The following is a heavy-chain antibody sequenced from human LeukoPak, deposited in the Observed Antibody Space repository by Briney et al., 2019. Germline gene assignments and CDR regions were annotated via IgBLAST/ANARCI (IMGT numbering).Heavy chain of an antibody. J-gene: IGHJ4*02. Sequence: GGSLRLSCAASGFTFSSYAVSRARQAPGKGLEWVSAISGSGGSTYYADSVKGRFAISRDNSKNTLYLQMNSLRAEDTAVYYCAYSSGYYYGGDYWGQGTLVTVSS. CDR3: AYSSGYYYGGDY. D-gene: IGHD3-22*01. CDR2: ISGSGGST. CDR1: GFTFSSYA. V-gene: IGHV3-23*01.